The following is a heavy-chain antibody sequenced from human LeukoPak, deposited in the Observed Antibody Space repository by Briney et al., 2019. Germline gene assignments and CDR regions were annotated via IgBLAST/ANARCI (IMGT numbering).Heavy chain of an antibody. CDR3: ARAIVGASIVPGSFDY. CDR1: GGTLSSYA. D-gene: IGHD1-26*01. J-gene: IGHJ4*02. Sequence: SVTVSCKASGGTLSSYAISWVRQAPGQGLEWMGGIISTFDTANYAQKFQGRVTITADESTNTAYMELSSLRSEDTAVYYCARAIVGASIVPGSFDYWGQGTLVTVSS. V-gene: IGHV1-69*13. CDR2: IISTFDTA.